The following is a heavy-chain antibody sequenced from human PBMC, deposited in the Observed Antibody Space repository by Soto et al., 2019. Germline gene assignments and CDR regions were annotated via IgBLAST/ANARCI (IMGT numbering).Heavy chain of an antibody. J-gene: IGHJ2*01. Sequence: EVQLVETGGALVQPGGSLRLSCAVSGFVVSNVYMSWVRQAPGERLEWISVVYSGGDTYYADSVKGRFTISGDNSKNTVYLQMSRLRPDDTAVYYCALTTSWFDWYFDLWGRGTLVTVSS. CDR3: ALTTSWFDWYFDL. CDR2: VYSGGDT. V-gene: IGHV3-53*02. D-gene: IGHD3-10*01. CDR1: GFVVSNVY.